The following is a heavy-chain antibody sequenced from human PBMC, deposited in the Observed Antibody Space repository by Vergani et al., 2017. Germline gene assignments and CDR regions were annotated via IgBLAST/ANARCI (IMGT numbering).Heavy chain of an antibody. V-gene: IGHV3-23*01. CDR2: ISGSGGST. D-gene: IGHD3-10*01. Sequence: EVKLLESGGGLVQPGGSLRLSCAASGFTFSSYAMSWVRQAPGKGLEWVSAISGSGGSTFYAASVKGRFTISRDNSKNTLYLQMNSLRAEDTAVYYCAKQGRTMVRGVNTYYYYYMDVWGKGTTVTVSS. J-gene: IGHJ6*03. CDR1: GFTFSSYA. CDR3: AKQGRTMVRGVNTYYYYYMDV.